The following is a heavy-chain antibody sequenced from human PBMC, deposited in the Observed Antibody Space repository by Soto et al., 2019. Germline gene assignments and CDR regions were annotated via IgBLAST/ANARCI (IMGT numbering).Heavy chain of an antibody. CDR2: IRSKANSYAT. CDR1: GFTFSGSA. V-gene: IGHV3-73*01. CDR3: TRHRATYGDYTYYYGMDV. Sequence: GGSLRLSCAASGFTFSGSAMHWVRQASGKGLGWVGRIRSKANSYATAYAASVKGRLTISRDDSKNTAYLQMNSLKTEDTAVYYCTRHRATYGDYTYYYGMDVWGQGTTVTVS. J-gene: IGHJ6*02. D-gene: IGHD4-17*01.